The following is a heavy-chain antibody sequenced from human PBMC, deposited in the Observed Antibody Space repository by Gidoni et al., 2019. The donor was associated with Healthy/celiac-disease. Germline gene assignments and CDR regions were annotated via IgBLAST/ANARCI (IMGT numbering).Heavy chain of an antibody. CDR2: INPSGGST. CDR1: GYTFTSYY. J-gene: IGHJ5*02. D-gene: IGHD6-13*01. V-gene: IGHV1-46*01. CDR3: ARESRTLAAAGITTFDP. Sequence: QVQLVQSGAEVKKPGASVKVSCKASGYTFTSYYMHWVRQAPGQGLEWMGIINPSGGSTSYAQKFQGRVTMTRDTSTSTVYMELSSLRSEDTAVYYCARESRTLAAAGITTFDPWGQGTLVTVSS.